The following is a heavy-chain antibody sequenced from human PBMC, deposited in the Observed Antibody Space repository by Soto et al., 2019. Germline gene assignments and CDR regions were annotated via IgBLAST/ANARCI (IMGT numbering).Heavy chain of an antibody. V-gene: IGHV6-1*01. J-gene: IGHJ4*02. CDR1: RDLASTTSAL. D-gene: IGHD3-16*01. CDR3: ARVTWGPLDY. Sequence: PTPSLPCVISRDLASTTSALCDWLRQSPSRGLEWLRRTYYRSKWYNDYAVSVKSRITINPDTSKNQFFLQLSSVTPEDTAVYYCARVTWGPLDYWGQGTLVTVSS. CDR2: TYYRSKWYN.